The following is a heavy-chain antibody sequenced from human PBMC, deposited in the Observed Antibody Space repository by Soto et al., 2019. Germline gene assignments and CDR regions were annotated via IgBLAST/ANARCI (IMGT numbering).Heavy chain of an antibody. CDR3: ARDGVEGSSGWHLEAGYYYMDV. V-gene: IGHV3-64*01. Sequence: EVQLVESGGGLVQPGGSLRLSCAASGFTFSSYVIHWVRQAPGKGLEYISAISSNGISTYYANSVKGRFSISRDNSKKTVYLQMGSLRAEDMAVYYCARDGVEGSSGWHLEAGYYYMDVWGRGTTVTVSS. CDR2: ISSNGIST. J-gene: IGHJ6*03. CDR1: GFTFSSYV. D-gene: IGHD6-19*01.